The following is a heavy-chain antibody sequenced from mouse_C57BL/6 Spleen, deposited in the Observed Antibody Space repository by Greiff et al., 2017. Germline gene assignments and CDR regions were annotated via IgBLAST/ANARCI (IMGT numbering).Heavy chain of an antibody. J-gene: IGHJ2*01. CDR3: ARSGYSNSPVYFDY. D-gene: IGHD2-5*01. CDR2: IYPGSGST. Sequence: QVQLQQPGAELVKPGASVKMSCKASGYTFTSYWITWVKQRPGQGLEWIGDIYPGSGSTNYNEKFKSKATLTVDKSSSTAYMQLSSLTSEDSAVYYCARSGYSNSPVYFDYWGQGTTLTVSS. V-gene: IGHV1-55*01. CDR1: GYTFTSYW.